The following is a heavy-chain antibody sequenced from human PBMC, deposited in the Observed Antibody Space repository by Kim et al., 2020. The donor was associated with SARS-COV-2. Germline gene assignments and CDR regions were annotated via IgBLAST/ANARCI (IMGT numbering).Heavy chain of an antibody. J-gene: IGHJ6*02. CDR3: ATNYYYFLGMDV. Sequence: ISYTHSLQGRFTIPRENAENSLYLQMNNLRDEDTAVYYCATNYYYFLGMDVWGQGTTVTVSS. V-gene: IGHV3-48*02. CDR2: I.